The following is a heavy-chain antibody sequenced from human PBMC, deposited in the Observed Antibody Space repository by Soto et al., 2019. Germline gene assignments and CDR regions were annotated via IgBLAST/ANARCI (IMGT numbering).Heavy chain of an antibody. V-gene: IGHV4-31*03. CDR1: GGSISSGGYY. Sequence: SETLSLTCTVSGGSISSGGYYWSWIRQHPGKGLEWIGYIYYSGSTYYNPSLKSRVTISVDTSKNQFSLKLSSVTAADTAVYYCARDWPYCSGGSCYGGYYYYGMDVCGQGTTVTVSS. CDR2: IYYSGST. J-gene: IGHJ6*02. D-gene: IGHD2-15*01. CDR3: ARDWPYCSGGSCYGGYYYYGMDV.